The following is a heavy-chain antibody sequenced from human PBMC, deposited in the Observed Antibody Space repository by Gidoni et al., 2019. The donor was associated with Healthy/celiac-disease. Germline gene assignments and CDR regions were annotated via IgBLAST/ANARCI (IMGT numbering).Heavy chain of an antibody. Sequence: QVQLQQWGAGLLKPSETLSLTCAVYGGSFSGYYWSWIRQPPGKGLEWIGEINHSGSTNYNPSLKSRVTISVDTSKNQFSLKLSSVTAADTAVYYCAGSRRRQNYYGSGSYGYWGQGTLVTVSS. J-gene: IGHJ4*02. CDR1: GGSFSGYY. CDR3: AGSRRRQNYYGSGSYGY. CDR2: INHSGST. V-gene: IGHV4-34*01. D-gene: IGHD3-10*01.